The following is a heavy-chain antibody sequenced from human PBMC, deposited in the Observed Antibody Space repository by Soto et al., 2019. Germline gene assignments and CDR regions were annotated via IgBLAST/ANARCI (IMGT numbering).Heavy chain of an antibody. V-gene: IGHV3-23*01. CDR1: GFTFSSYA. J-gene: IGHJ4*02. CDR3: AKDQGGSYGGVIDY. CDR2: ISGSGGST. D-gene: IGHD1-26*01. Sequence: EVQLLESGGDLVQPGGSLRLSCAASGFTFSSYAMSWVRQAPGKGLEWVSAISGSGGSTYYADSVKGRFTISRDNSKNTRDLQMNSLRAEDTAVYYCAKDQGGSYGGVIDYWGQGTLVTVSS.